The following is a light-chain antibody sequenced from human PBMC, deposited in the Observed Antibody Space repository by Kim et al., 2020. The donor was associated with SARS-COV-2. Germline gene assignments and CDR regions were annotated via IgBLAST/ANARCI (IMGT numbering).Light chain of an antibody. CDR1: TSDVGGYNY. CDR3: SSYSSSTTLAV. J-gene: IGLJ3*02. CDR2: DVS. V-gene: IGLV2-14*03. Sequence: QSVLTQPASVSGSPGQSITISCTGTTSDVGGYNYVSWYQQSPGKAPKLIIYDVSDRPSGVSNRFSGSKSGSTASLTISGLRAEDEADYYCSSYSSSTTLAVFGGGTQLTVL.